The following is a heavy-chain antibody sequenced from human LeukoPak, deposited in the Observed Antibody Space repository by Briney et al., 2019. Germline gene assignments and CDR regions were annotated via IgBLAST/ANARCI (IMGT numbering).Heavy chain of an antibody. CDR1: GGSISSYY. Sequence: SSETLSLTCTVSGGSISSYYWSWIRQPPGEGLEWIGYIYYSGSTNYNPSLKSRVTISVDTSKNQFSLKLSSVTAADTAVYYCARVLAAAGNNWFDPWGQGTLVTVSS. CDR2: IYYSGST. V-gene: IGHV4-59*12. D-gene: IGHD6-13*01. J-gene: IGHJ5*02. CDR3: ARVLAAAGNNWFDP.